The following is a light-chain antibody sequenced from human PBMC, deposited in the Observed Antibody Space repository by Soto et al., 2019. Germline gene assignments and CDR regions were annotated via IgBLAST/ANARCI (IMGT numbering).Light chain of an antibody. Sequence: DIQMTQSPSTLSASVGDRVTVTCRASQSINTWLAWYQQKPGKAPKLLIYDASSLQSGVPSRFTGRGSGTEFTLTISSLQPDDFATNYCQQYDTYSRTFGQGTKLQIK. CDR3: QQYDTYSRT. CDR2: DAS. J-gene: IGKJ1*01. V-gene: IGKV1-5*01. CDR1: QSINTW.